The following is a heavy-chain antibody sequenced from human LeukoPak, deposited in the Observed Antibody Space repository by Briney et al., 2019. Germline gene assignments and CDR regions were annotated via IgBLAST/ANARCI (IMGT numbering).Heavy chain of an antibody. Sequence: GESLKISCKGSGYSFTSYWIGWVRQMPGKGPEWMGIIYPGDSDTRYSPSFQGRVTISADKSISTAYLQWSSLKASDTAMYYCARLSLWFGELSQFDYWGQGTLVTVSS. J-gene: IGHJ4*02. D-gene: IGHD3-10*01. V-gene: IGHV5-51*01. CDR3: ARLSLWFGELSQFDY. CDR1: GYSFTSYW. CDR2: IYPGDSDT.